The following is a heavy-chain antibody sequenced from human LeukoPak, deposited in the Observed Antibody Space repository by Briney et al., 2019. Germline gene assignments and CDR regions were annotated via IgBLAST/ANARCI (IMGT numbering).Heavy chain of an antibody. D-gene: IGHD2-15*01. CDR1: GFTFSNYW. Sequence: PGGSLRLSCAASGFTFSNYWMSWVRQAPGKGLEWVANIKQDGSEKCYVDFVKGRFTISRDNAKNSLYLQMNSLRAEDTAVYYCARDRWELLSNSYHYCGLDVWGQGTTVTVSS. J-gene: IGHJ6*02. V-gene: IGHV3-7*01. CDR2: IKQDGSEK. CDR3: ARDRWELLSNSYHYCGLDV.